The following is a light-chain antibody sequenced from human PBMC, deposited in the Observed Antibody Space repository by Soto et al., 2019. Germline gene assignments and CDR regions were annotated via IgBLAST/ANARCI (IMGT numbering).Light chain of an antibody. J-gene: IGLJ3*02. CDR2: EVS. CDR3: TSYSRYSVMV. CDR1: SSDIGGYKY. V-gene: IGLV2-14*01. Sequence: SALTQPASVSGSPGQSITISCTGTSSDIGGYKYVSWYQQHPGKAPKLVIFEVSNRPSGVSDRFSGSNSGNTASLAISGLQAEDEADHYCTSYSRYSVMVFGGGTKVIVL.